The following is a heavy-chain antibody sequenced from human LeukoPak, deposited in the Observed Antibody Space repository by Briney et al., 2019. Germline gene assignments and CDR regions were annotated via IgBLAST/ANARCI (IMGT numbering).Heavy chain of an antibody. CDR2: INSDGRGT. CDR3: ARGGYCSGGSCYRIDP. V-gene: IGHV3-74*01. J-gene: IGHJ5*02. CDR1: GLTFRNYW. Sequence: GGSLRLSCADSGLTFRNYWMHWVRQAPGKGLVWVARINSDGRGTSYADSVKGRLTISRDNAKNTLYLQMNSLRAEDTAVYYCARGGYCSGGSCYRIDPWGQGTLVTVSS. D-gene: IGHD2-15*01.